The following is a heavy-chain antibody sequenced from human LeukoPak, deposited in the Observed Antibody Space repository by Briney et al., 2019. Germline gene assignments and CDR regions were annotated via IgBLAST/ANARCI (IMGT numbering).Heavy chain of an antibody. D-gene: IGHD6-19*01. Sequence: GGSLRLSCAASGFTFSSYAMHWVRQAPGKGLEWVAVISYDGSNKYYADSVKGRFTISRDNSKNTLYLQMNSLRAEDTAVYYCARERYSSGCLHYWGQGTLVTVSS. V-gene: IGHV3-30*04. CDR2: ISYDGSNK. CDR3: ARERYSSGCLHY. CDR1: GFTFSSYA. J-gene: IGHJ4*02.